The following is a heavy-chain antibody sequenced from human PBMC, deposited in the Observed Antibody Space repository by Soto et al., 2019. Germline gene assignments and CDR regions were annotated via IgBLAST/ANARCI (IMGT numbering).Heavy chain of an antibody. CDR1: GGSFSCYY. CDR3: AREGGVVMVSGGMDV. J-gene: IGHJ6*02. CDR2: INHSGST. V-gene: IGHV4-34*01. D-gene: IGHD5-18*01. Sequence: SETLSLTCAVYGGSFSCYYWSWIRQPPGKGLEWIGEINHSGSTNYNPSLKSRVTISVDTSKNQFSLKLSSVTAADTAVYYCAREGGVVMVSGGMDVWGQGTTVTVSS.